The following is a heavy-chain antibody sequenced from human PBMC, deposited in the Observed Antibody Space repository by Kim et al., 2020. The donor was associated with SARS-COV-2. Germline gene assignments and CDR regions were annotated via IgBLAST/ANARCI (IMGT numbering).Heavy chain of an antibody. CDR1: GISFRNHI. Sequence: GGSLRLSCVVSGISFRNHIMHWVRQAPGKGLEWVAIISYDGTKTYYADSVEGRFTISRDLPRDTLYLQMTSLRAEDTAVYYWATDVGGSGGYLAHWGQGT. V-gene: IGHV3-30*14. CDR2: ISYDGTKT. CDR3: ATDVGGSGGYLAH. D-gene: IGHD3-10*01. J-gene: IGHJ4*02.